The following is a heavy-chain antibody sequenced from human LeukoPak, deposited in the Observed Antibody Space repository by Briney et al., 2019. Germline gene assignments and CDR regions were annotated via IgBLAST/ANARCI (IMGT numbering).Heavy chain of an antibody. CDR2: INPNSGGT. J-gene: IGHJ4*02. Sequence: ASVKVSCKASGYTFTGYYMHWVRQAPGQGLEWMGWINPNSGGTNYAQEFQGRVTMTGDTSISTAYMELSRLRSDDTAVYYCARGGYSGYDLDYWGQGTLVTVSS. D-gene: IGHD5-12*01. CDR1: GYTFTGYY. V-gene: IGHV1-2*02. CDR3: ARGGYSGYDLDY.